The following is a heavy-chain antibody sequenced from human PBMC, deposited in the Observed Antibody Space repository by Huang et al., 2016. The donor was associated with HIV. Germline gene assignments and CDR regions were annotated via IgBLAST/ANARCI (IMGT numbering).Heavy chain of an antibody. CDR1: GGSFTGNY. D-gene: IGHD3-3*01. J-gene: IGHJ6*02. CDR3: ARQWTILEWLLGLDV. CDR2: GNESGAT. Sequence: QMQLQQRGAGLLKPSETLSLTCGVSGGSFTGNYLTWIRQAPGKGLEWIGEGNESGATNYNPSLKGRVTISLDKSNRELSLNLRSVTAADTAVYYCARQWTILEWLLGLDVWGQGTTVIVSS. V-gene: IGHV4-34*02.